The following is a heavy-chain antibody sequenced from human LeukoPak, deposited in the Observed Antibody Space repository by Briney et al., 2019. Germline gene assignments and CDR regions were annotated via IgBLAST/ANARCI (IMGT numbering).Heavy chain of an antibody. CDR2: ISYSGST. J-gene: IGHJ4*02. CDR3: ARENQWMADY. Sequence: SETLSLTCAVSGGSISSGGYSWSWIRQPPGKGLEWIGYISYSGSTYYNPSLKSRVTISVDTSKNQFSLKLTSVTAADTAFYYCARENQWMADYWGQGTLVTVSS. D-gene: IGHD6-19*01. CDR1: GGSISSGGYS. V-gene: IGHV4-30-4*07.